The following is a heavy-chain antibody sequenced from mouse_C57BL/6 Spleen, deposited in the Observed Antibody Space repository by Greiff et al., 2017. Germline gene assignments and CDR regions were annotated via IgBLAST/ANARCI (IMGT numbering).Heavy chain of an antibody. Sequence: EVQLQQSGPELVKPGASVKISCKASGYSFTGYYMNWVKQSPEKSLEWIGEINPSTGGTTYNQKFKAKATLTVDKSSSTAYMQLKSLTSEDSAVYYCARGTGSPFAYWGQGTLVTVSA. CDR1: GYSFTGYY. V-gene: IGHV1-42*01. J-gene: IGHJ3*01. CDR3: ARGTGSPFAY. D-gene: IGHD4-1*01. CDR2: INPSTGGT.